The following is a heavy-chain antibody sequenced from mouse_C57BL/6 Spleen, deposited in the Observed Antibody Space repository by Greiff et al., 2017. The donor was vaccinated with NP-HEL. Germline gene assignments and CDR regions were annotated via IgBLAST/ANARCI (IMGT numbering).Heavy chain of an antibody. CDR1: GFTFSDYY. CDR2: ISNGGGST. D-gene: IGHD2-5*01. J-gene: IGHJ2*01. CDR3: ERHGLYSNPFDY. Sequence: EVQLVESGGGLVQPGGSLKLSCAASGFTFSDYYMYWVRQTPEKRLEWVAYISNGGGSTYYPDTVKGRFTISRDNAKNTLYLQMSRLKSEDTAMYYCERHGLYSNPFDYWGQGTTLTVSS. V-gene: IGHV5-12*01.